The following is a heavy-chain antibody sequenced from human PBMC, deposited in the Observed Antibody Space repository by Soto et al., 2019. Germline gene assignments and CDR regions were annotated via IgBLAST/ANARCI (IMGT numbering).Heavy chain of an antibody. Sequence: ASVKVSCKASGYTFTNYDITWVRQATGQGLEWMGWMNPNSGNTGYAQKFQGRVTMTRDTSLSTAYMELSSLRSEDTAVYDYRRYHYYYGMDVWGQGTTVTVSS. CDR1: GYTFTNYD. V-gene: IGHV1-8*01. CDR3: RRYHYYYGMDV. CDR2: MNPNSGNT. J-gene: IGHJ6*02.